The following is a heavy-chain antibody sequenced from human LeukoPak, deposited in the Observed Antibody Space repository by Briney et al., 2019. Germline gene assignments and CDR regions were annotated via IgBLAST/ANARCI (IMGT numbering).Heavy chain of an antibody. Sequence: SETLSLTCTVSGGSISSRTYYWAWIRQPPGQGLEWIGNIYYSGSTYYNPSLKSRLTMSVDTSKNQFPLKLRSVTAADTAVYYCASLRVPGDFDYWGQGTLVTVSS. CDR3: ASLRVPGDFDY. CDR2: IYYSGST. CDR1: GGSISSRTYY. V-gene: IGHV4-39*01. J-gene: IGHJ4*02.